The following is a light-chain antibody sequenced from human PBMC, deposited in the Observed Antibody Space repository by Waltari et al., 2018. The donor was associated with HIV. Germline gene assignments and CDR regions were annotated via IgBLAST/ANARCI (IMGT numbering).Light chain of an antibody. CDR3: QSYDSITYL. CDR1: SSDLGAGYD. Sequence: SILAQPSSVSGAPGQTVTISCTGSSSDLGAGYDVHWYQQFPGRAPKLLIYANERRPGGVPDRFSSSKSGSSASLAISGLRAEDEADYYCQSYDSITYLFGTGTKVNVL. CDR2: ANE. V-gene: IGLV1-40*01. J-gene: IGLJ1*01.